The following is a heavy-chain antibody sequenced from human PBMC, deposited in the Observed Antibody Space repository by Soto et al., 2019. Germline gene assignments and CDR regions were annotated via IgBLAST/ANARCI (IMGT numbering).Heavy chain of an antibody. CDR1: SDSISSYY. V-gene: IGHV4-59*08. J-gene: IGHJ4*02. Sequence: QVQLQESGPGLVRPSETLSLTCTVSSDSISSYYWIWIRQSPGKGLEWIGYTDYSGNTNYNPSLEGRVTISGDTPKNQFSLRLSSVTAADTAVYYCARAVGDPLYYLDYWGQGTLVTVSS. CDR3: ARAVGDPLYYLDY. CDR2: TDYSGNT. D-gene: IGHD6-19*01.